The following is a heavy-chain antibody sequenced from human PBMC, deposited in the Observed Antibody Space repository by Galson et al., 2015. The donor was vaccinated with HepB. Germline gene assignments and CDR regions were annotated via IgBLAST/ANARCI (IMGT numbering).Heavy chain of an antibody. CDR3: ARERVAGPNLFDY. J-gene: IGHJ4*02. CDR1: GFSFSNYS. CDR2: ISTSIRYK. D-gene: IGHD6-19*01. V-gene: IGHV3-21*01. Sequence: SLRLSCAASGFSFSNYSMNWVRQAPGKGLEWVASISTSIRYKYHADSVKGRFTISRDNAKNSLYLRMNSLRAEDTAVYYCARERVAGPNLFDYWGQGTLVTVSS.